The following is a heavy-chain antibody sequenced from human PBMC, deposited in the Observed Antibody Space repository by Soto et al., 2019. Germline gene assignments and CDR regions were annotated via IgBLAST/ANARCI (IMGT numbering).Heavy chain of an antibody. CDR2: IYHSGST. D-gene: IGHD3-10*01. Sequence: ASETLSLTCAVSGGSIISSNCLILLRHPPGKLLEWIGVIYHSGSTNYNPSLKSRVTISVDKSKNQFSLKLSSVTAADTAVYYCARFPGGSGSYYDHYYYGMDVWGQGTTVTVSS. CDR3: ARFPGGSGSYYDHYYYGMDV. J-gene: IGHJ6*02. CDR1: GGSIISSNC. V-gene: IGHV4-4*02.